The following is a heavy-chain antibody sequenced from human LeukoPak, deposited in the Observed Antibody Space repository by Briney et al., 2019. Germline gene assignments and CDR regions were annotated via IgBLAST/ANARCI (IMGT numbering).Heavy chain of an antibody. CDR1: GFTFSSYA. V-gene: IGHV3-30*14. CDR2: ISYDGSNK. D-gene: IGHD2-2*01. J-gene: IGHJ3*02. Sequence: GGSLRLSCAASGFTFSSYAMHWVRQAPGKGLEWVAVISYDGSNKYYADSVKGRFTISRDNSKNTLYLQMNSLRAEDTAVYYCARDCSSTSCQDAFDIWGQGTMVTVSS. CDR3: ARDCSSTSCQDAFDI.